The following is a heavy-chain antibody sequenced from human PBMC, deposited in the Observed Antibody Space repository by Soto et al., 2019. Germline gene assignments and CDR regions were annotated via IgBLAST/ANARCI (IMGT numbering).Heavy chain of an antibody. J-gene: IGHJ4*02. Sequence: QAQLVQSGAEVKEPGASVKVSCKASGYSFTTSGITWVRRAPGQGLEWMGWISTYNGNTNYAQKLQDRVTLTTDTSTSTAYMELGSLRSDDTAVYYRARRLYGDYDYWGQGTLVTVSS. V-gene: IGHV1-18*01. CDR2: ISTYNGNT. CDR3: ARRLYGDYDY. CDR1: GYSFTTSG. D-gene: IGHD4-17*01.